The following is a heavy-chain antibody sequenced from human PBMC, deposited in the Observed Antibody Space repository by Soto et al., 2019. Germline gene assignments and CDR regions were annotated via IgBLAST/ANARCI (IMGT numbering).Heavy chain of an antibody. D-gene: IGHD5-12*01. CDR3: ARVGGSLYLDY. CDR2: INSDGSST. V-gene: IGHV3-74*01. CDR1: GFTFSSYW. Sequence: PGGSLRLSCAASGFTFSSYWMHWVRQAPGKGLVWVSRINSDGSSTSYADSVKGRFTISRDNAKNSLYLQMNSLRAEDTAVYYCARVGGSLYLDYWGQGTLVTVSS. J-gene: IGHJ4*02.